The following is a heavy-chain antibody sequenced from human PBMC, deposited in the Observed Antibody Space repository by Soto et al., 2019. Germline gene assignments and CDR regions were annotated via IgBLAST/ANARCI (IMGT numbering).Heavy chain of an antibody. J-gene: IGHJ5*02. Sequence: QVQLVQSGAEVKKPGASVKVSCKASGYTFTSYGINWVRQAPGQGLEWMGWISVYNGNTNYAQKLQGRVTMTTDTSTSTAYMELRSLRSDDTAVYYCAIDLPRGRLEWSLPPRDNWFDPWGQGTLVTVSS. CDR2: ISVYNGNT. V-gene: IGHV1-18*01. CDR1: GYTFTSYG. CDR3: AIDLPRGRLEWSLPPRDNWFDP. D-gene: IGHD3-3*01.